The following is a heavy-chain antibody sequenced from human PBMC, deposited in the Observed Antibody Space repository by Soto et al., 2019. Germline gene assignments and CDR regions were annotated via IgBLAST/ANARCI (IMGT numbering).Heavy chain of an antibody. CDR1: GFTFSSSS. Sequence: GGSLRLSCATSGFTFSSSSMNWVRQAPGKRLEWVSSISGTSDYIDYADAVKGRFTISRDNAKNSLSLQMNSLRAEDTAVYYCARDPSYYDSGSYYYFDHWGQGTPVTVSS. V-gene: IGHV3-21*01. J-gene: IGHJ4*02. CDR3: ARDPSYYDSGSYYYFDH. D-gene: IGHD3-10*01. CDR2: ISGTSDYI.